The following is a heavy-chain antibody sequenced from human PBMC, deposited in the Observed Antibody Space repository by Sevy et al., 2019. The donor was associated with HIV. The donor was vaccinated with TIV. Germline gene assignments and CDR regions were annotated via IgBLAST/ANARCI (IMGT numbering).Heavy chain of an antibody. J-gene: IGHJ4*02. CDR1: GFTFNNYW. V-gene: IGHV3-7*01. Sequence: GGSLRLSCAASGFTFNNYWMSWVRQAPGRGLEWVANIKQDGSEKYNVDSVKGRFTISRDNAKNSMYLQMNSLKVEDTAVYYCARDRTYGSFIDYWGQGTLVTVSS. CDR2: IKQDGSEK. CDR3: ARDRTYGSFIDY. D-gene: IGHD3-10*01.